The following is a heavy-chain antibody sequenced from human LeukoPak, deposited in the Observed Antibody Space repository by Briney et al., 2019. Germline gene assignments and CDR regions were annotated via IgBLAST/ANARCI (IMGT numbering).Heavy chain of an antibody. V-gene: IGHV4-61*01. CDR1: GGSVSSGSYY. D-gene: IGHD4-17*01. J-gene: IGHJ4*02. CDR2: IYYSGST. CDR3: ARTHDYGDYGPAYYFDY. Sequence: SETLSLTCTVSGGSVSSGSYYWNWIRQPPGKGLEWIGHIYYSGSTDYNPSLKSRVTISADTSKNQFSLKMTSVTAADTAVYYCARTHDYGDYGPAYYFDYWGQGTLVTVSS.